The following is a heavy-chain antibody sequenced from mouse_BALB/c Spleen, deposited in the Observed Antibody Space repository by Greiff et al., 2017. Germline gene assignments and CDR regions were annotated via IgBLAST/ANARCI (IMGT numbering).Heavy chain of an antibody. Sequence: QVQLQQSAAELARPGASVKMSCKASGYTFTSYTMHWVKQRPGQGLEWIGYINPSSGYTEYNQKFKDKTTLTADKSSSTAYMQLSSLTSEDSAVYYCAREGGYDYDRYAMDYWGQGTSVTVSS. V-gene: IGHV1-4*02. CDR3: AREGGYDYDRYAMDY. D-gene: IGHD2-4*01. CDR2: INPSSGYT. CDR1: GYTFTSYT. J-gene: IGHJ4*01.